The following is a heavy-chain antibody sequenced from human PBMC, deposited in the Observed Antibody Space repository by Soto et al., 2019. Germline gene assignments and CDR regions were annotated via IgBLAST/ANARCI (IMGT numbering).Heavy chain of an antibody. CDR1: GGSISRGGYY. CDR2: IYYSGST. V-gene: IGHV4-31*03. J-gene: IGHJ6*03. Sequence: PSETLSLTCTVSGGSISRGGYYWSWIRQHPGKGLEWIGYIYYSGSTYYNPSLKSRVTISVDTSKNQFSLKLSSVTAADTAVYYCAREGWPDPRNYYIDDWGIGNTVTVSS. D-gene: IGHD2-15*01. CDR3: AREGWPDPRNYYIDD.